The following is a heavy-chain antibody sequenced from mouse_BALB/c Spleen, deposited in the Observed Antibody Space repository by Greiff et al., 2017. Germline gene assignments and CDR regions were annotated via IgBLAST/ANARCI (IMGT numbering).Heavy chain of an antibody. D-gene: IGHD2-4*01. CDR3: ARHEVGYEYDRGNYFDY. CDR2: FYPGSGSI. CDR1: GYTFTEYI. V-gene: IGHV1-62-2*01. Sequence: QVQLQQSGAELVKPGASVKLSCKASGYTFTEYIIHWVKQKSGQGLEWIGWFYPGSGSIKYNEKFKDKATLTADKSSSTVYMELSRLTSEDSAVYFCARHEVGYEYDRGNYFDYWGQGTTLTVSS. J-gene: IGHJ2*01.